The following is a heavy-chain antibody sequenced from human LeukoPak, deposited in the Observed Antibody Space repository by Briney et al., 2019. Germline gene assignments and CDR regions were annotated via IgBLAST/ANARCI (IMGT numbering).Heavy chain of an antibody. CDR2: IAYDGSRA. D-gene: IGHD1-14*01. J-gene: IGHJ4*02. CDR3: TRYNNDHFDY. V-gene: IGHV3-33*01. CDR1: GFTFGGYG. Sequence: PGGSLRLSCAGSGFTFGGYGMHWFRQTPGKGLEWVAVIAYDGSRAFYADSVKGRFTISRDNSKNTMSVQMDDLSAEDTADYYCTRYNNDHFDYWGQGTLVTVSS.